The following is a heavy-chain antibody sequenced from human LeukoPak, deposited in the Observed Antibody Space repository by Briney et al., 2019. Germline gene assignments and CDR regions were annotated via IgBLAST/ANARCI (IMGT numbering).Heavy chain of an antibody. V-gene: IGHV1-18*04. CDR3: ARDRPYYGSGSYYDAFDI. CDR1: GYTFTSYG. CDR2: ISAYNGNT. D-gene: IGHD3-10*01. Sequence: ASVKVSCKASGYTFTSYGISWVRQAPGQGLEWMRWISAYNGNTNYAQKLQGRVTMTTDTSTSTAYMELRSLRSDDTAVYYCARDRPYYGSGSYYDAFDIWGQGTMVTVSS. J-gene: IGHJ3*02.